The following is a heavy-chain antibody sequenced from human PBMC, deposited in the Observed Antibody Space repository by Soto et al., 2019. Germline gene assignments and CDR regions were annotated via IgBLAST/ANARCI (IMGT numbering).Heavy chain of an antibody. Sequence: GGSLRLSCAASGFTFSRFWMTWVRQAPGKGLEWVANIKEDGSEKYYVDSVKGRFTISRDNAKNSLFLQMNSLTAGDAAVNSCATLRYFDSLLPGFDFWGHGTLVTVSS. CDR3: ATLRYFDSLLPGFDF. CDR1: GFTFSRFW. D-gene: IGHD3-9*01. J-gene: IGHJ4*01. CDR2: IKEDGSEK. V-gene: IGHV3-7*01.